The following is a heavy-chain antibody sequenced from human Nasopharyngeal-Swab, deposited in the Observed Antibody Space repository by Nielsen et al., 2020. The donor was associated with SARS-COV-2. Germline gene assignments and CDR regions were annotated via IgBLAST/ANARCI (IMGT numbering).Heavy chain of an antibody. Sequence: GESLKISCAASGFTFSSYAMSWVRQAPGKGLEWVSAISGSGGSTYYADSVKGRFTISRDNSKNTLYLQMNSLRVEDTAVYYCAKGVVPYGSGSRSDYWGQGTLVTVSS. V-gene: IGHV3-23*01. CDR2: ISGSGGST. D-gene: IGHD3-10*01. CDR1: GFTFSSYA. CDR3: AKGVVPYGSGSRSDY. J-gene: IGHJ4*02.